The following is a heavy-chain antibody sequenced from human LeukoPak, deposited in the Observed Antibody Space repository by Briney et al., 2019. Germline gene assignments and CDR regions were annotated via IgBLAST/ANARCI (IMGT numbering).Heavy chain of an antibody. CDR2: ISGSGGST. V-gene: IGHV3-23*01. Sequence: GGSLRLSCAASGFTFSSYAMSWVRQAPGKGLEWVSAISGSGGSTYYADSVKGRFTISRDNPKNTLYLQMNSLRAEDTAVYYCAKDPHDYGGNSFSYYFDYWGQGTLVTVSS. D-gene: IGHD4-23*01. CDR1: GFTFSSYA. J-gene: IGHJ4*02. CDR3: AKDPHDYGGNSFSYYFDY.